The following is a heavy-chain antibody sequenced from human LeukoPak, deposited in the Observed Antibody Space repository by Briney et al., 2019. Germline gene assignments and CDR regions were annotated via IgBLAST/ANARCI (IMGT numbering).Heavy chain of an antibody. CDR3: AKVPSVAAAATDY. D-gene: IGHD6-13*01. CDR1: GSTFSSYG. CDR2: ISYDGSNK. Sequence: TGGSLRLSCAASGSTFSSYGMHWVRQAPGKGLEWVAVISYDGSNKYYADSVKGRFTIPRDNSKNTLYLQMNSLRAEDTAVYYCAKVPSVAAAATDYWGQGTLVTVSS. J-gene: IGHJ4*02. V-gene: IGHV3-30*18.